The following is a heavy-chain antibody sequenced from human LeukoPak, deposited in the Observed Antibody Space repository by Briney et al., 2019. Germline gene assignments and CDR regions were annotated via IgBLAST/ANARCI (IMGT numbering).Heavy chain of an antibody. CDR3: ARRVIVVVPAAIAPDAFDI. Sequence: GRSLRLSCAASGFTFSSYGMHWVRQAPGKGLEWVAVIWYDGSNKYYADSVKGRFTISRDNSKNTLYLQMNSLRAEDTAVYYCARRVIVVVPAAIAPDAFDIWGQGTMVTVSS. D-gene: IGHD2-2*01. V-gene: IGHV3-33*01. J-gene: IGHJ3*02. CDR1: GFTFSSYG. CDR2: IWYDGSNK.